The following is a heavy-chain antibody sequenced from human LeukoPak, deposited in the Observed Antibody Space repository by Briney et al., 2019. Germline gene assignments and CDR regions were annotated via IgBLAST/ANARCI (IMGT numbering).Heavy chain of an antibody. CDR1: GESFSGYY. Sequence: PWETLCLTCSVSGESFSGYYWRWIRQPPGQGLEWIGEIIHSGSTNYNTSVKSRFTISGDKSKNQFSLRLSSVSAADTAVYYCASRRPQTLYDYWGQGPLLTVPS. V-gene: IGHV4-34*12. CDR3: ASRRPQTLYDY. J-gene: IGHJ4*02. D-gene: IGHD2-2*02. CDR2: IIHSGST.